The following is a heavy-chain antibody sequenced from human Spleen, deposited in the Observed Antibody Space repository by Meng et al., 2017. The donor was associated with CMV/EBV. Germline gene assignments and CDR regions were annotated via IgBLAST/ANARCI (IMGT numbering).Heavy chain of an antibody. CDR3: ARGLRFGDRPPLFDY. Sequence: SVKVSCKASGGTFNNYAISWVRQAPGQGLEWMGGIIPIFGTANYAQKFQGRVTITTDESTSTAYMELSSLRSEDTAVYYCARGLRFGDRPPLFDYWGQGTLVTVSS. J-gene: IGHJ4*02. D-gene: IGHD3-10*01. V-gene: IGHV1-69*05. CDR2: IIPIFGTA. CDR1: GGTFNNYA.